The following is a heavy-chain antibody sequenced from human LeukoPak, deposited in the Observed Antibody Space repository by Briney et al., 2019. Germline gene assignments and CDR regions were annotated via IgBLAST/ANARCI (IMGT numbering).Heavy chain of an antibody. CDR1: GFTFSSYS. V-gene: IGHV3-23*01. CDR2: IHANGGRT. Sequence: GGSLRLSCAASGFTFSSYSMSWVRQAPGKGLEWVSGIHANGGRTFYADSVKGRFTISRDSSKSTLFLHMDSLRAEDTALYYCAKDPYYYGSGSYYPIYYFDYWGQGTLVTVSS. D-gene: IGHD3-10*01. CDR3: AKDPYYYGSGSYYPIYYFDY. J-gene: IGHJ4*02.